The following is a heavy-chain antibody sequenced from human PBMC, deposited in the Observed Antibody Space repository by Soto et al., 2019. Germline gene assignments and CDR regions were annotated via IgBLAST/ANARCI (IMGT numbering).Heavy chain of an antibody. D-gene: IGHD3-10*01. V-gene: IGHV1-18*04. CDR2: ISGYNGLT. CDR1: GYTFSNYG. Sequence: QVQLVQSGDEVKKSGASVKVSCKASGYTFSNYGISWVRQAPGQGLEWMGWISGYNGLTAYAQNVQGIVTMTIDTPTTTLFMEMTGLRSNDTAVYYCARDEGIRGFDSWGQGTLVTVSS. CDR3: ARDEGIRGFDS. J-gene: IGHJ4*02.